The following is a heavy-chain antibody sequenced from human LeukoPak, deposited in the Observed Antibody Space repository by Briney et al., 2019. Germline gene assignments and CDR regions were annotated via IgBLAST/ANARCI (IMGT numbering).Heavy chain of an antibody. V-gene: IGHV3-21*01. J-gene: IGHJ5*02. CDR1: GFTFSSYS. CDR3: ASTGHDYSRTNWFDP. CDR2: ISSSSSYI. Sequence: PGGSLRLSCAASGFTFSSYSMNWVRQAPGKGLEWVSSISSSSSYIYYADSVKGRFTISRDNAKNSLYLQMNSLRAEDTAVYYCASTGHDYSRTNWFDPWGQGTLVTVSS. D-gene: IGHD4-11*01.